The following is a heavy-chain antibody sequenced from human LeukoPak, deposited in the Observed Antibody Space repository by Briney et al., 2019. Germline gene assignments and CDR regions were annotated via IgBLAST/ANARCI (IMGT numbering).Heavy chain of an antibody. CDR2: IYYGGST. CDR1: GDSIGSYY. J-gene: IGHJ5*02. D-gene: IGHD5-18*01. CDR3: ARLLADSYGYWFDP. Sequence: PSETLSLTCTVSGDSIGSYYWCWVRQPPGKGLEWIGYIYYGGSTNYNPSPKSRVTISVDSSKKQSSLKLTSAAAADTAVYYCARLLADSYGYWFDPWGQGSPVTVSS. V-gene: IGHV4-59*08.